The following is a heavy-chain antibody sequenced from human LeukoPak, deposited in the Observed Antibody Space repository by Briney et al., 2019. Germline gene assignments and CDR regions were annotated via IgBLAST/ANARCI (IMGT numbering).Heavy chain of an antibody. Sequence: GGSLRLSCAASGFNFNSYTMNWVRQAPGKGPEWVSAISGSGGSTYYADSVKGRFTISRDNSKNTLYLQMNSLRAEDTAVYYCAKISLVEYYDFWSGYYFDYWGQGTLVTVSS. CDR3: AKISLVEYYDFWSGYYFDY. CDR2: ISGSGGST. J-gene: IGHJ4*02. D-gene: IGHD3-3*01. V-gene: IGHV3-23*01. CDR1: GFNFNSYT.